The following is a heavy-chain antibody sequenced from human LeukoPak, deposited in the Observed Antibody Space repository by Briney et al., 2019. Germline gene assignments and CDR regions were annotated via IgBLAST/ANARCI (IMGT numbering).Heavy chain of an antibody. CDR1: GGSISSYY. D-gene: IGHD3-10*01. V-gene: IGHV4-59*08. J-gene: IGHJ4*02. CDR2: IYYSGST. CDR3: ARGPATMVRGVIYFDY. Sequence: SSETLSLTCTVSGGSISSYYWSWIRQPPGKGLEWIGYIYYSGSTNYNPSLKSRVIISVDTSKNQFSLKLSSVTAADTAVYYCARGPATMVRGVIYFDYWGQGTLVTVSS.